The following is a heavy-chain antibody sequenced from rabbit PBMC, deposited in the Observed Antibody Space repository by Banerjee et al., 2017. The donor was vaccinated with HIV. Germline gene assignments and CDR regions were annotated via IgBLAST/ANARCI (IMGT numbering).Heavy chain of an antibody. CDR2: IDAGSSTFT. V-gene: IGHV1S40*01. CDR1: GVSFSISSY. D-gene: IGHD1-1*01. J-gene: IGHJ3*01. Sequence: QSLEESGGDLVKPGASLTLTCTASGVSFSISSYMCWVRQAPGKGLEWIACIDAGSSTFTYYATWAKGRFTISKTSSTTVTLQMTRLTAADTATYFCARDASSSGYYRDTRLDLWGPGTLVTVS. CDR3: ARDASSSGYYRDTRLDL.